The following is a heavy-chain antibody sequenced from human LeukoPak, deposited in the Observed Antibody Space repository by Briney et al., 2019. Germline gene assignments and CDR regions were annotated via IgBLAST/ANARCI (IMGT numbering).Heavy chain of an antibody. CDR3: AKIVGPYSTSWYYDS. CDR1: GFTLSNYA. V-gene: IGHV3-23*01. CDR2: ISYSGGST. D-gene: IGHD6-13*01. Sequence: PGGSLRLSCAASGFTLSNYAMSWVRQAPGKGLEWVSAISYSGGSTFYADSVKGRFTISRDSSNNTLCLQMNSLRADDTALYFCAKIVGPYSTSWYYDSWGLGTLVTVSS. J-gene: IGHJ4*02.